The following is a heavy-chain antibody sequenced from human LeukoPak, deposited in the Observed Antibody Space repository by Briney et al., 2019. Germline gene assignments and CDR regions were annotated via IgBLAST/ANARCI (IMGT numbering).Heavy chain of an antibody. CDR2: IIPIFGTA. CDR1: GGTFSSYA. J-gene: IGHJ4*02. V-gene: IGHV1-69*13. D-gene: IGHD4-17*01. Sequence: ASVKVSCKASGGTFSSYAISWVRQAPGQGLEWMGGIIPIFGTANYAQKFQGRVTIAADESTSTAYMELSSLRSEDTAVYYCAIVMTTVTTYLDYWGQGTLVTVSS. CDR3: AIVMTTVTTYLDY.